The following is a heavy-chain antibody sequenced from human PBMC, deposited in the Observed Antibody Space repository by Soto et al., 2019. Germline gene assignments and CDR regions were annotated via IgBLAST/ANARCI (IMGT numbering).Heavy chain of an antibody. Sequence: QVQLVQSGAEAKKPGASVKVSCKASGYTFTGYYIHWVRQAPGQGLEWMGWLNPDSGGTKSAQEFQGRVTMTRDTSISTAHMELSSLTSDDTALYYCARVYAYASGSYLDYWGQGTLVTVSS. CDR1: GYTFTGYY. V-gene: IGHV1-2*02. J-gene: IGHJ4*02. CDR3: ARVYAYASGSYLDY. D-gene: IGHD3-10*01. CDR2: LNPDSGGT.